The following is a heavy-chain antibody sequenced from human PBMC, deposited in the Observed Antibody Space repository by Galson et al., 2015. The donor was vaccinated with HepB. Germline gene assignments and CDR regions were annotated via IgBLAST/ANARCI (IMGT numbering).Heavy chain of an antibody. CDR3: AQFNVTSGWRS. CDR1: GFSLTTSGVG. V-gene: IGHV2-5*05. D-gene: IGHD6-19*01. J-gene: IGHJ5*02. CDR2: IYWDDDK. Sequence: PALVKPTQTLTLTCTFSGFSLTTSGVGVGWIRQSPVKALECLALIYWDDDKRYGPSLKSSVTITKDTSKNQVVLTMTNMDPVDTATYYCAQFNVTSGWRSWGQGTLVTVSS.